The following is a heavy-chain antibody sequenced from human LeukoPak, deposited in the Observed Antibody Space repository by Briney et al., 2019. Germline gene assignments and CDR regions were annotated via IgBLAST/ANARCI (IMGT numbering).Heavy chain of an antibody. D-gene: IGHD3-22*01. Sequence: SDTLSLTCTVSGGPISSYYWSWLRQPPGKALEWIGYIYYSGSTNYNPSLKSRVTISDDTSKNQFSLKLSSVTAADTAVYYCASSYYDSSGPNYWGQGTLVTVSS. V-gene: IGHV4-59*07. CDR2: IYYSGST. J-gene: IGHJ4*02. CDR3: ASSYYDSSGPNY. CDR1: GGPISSYY.